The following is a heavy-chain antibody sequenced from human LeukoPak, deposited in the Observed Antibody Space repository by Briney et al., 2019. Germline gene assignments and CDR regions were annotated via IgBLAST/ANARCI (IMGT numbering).Heavy chain of an antibody. D-gene: IGHD3-22*01. J-gene: IGHJ4*02. CDR2: VSTSGST. CDR3: ARVEETYYYDSSGYTFDY. V-gene: IGHV4-61*02. CDR1: GGSISSAGYY. Sequence: SQTLSLTCTVSGGSISSAGYYWSWIRQSAGKGLEWIGRVSTSGSTNYNPSLKSRVTISVDTSKNQFSLKLSSVTAADTAVYYCARVEETYYYDSSGYTFDYWGQGTLVTVSS.